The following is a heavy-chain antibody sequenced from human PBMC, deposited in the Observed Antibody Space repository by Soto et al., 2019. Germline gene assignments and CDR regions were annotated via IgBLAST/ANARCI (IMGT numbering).Heavy chain of an antibody. Sequence: QVQLVQSGAEVKKPGASVKVSCKASGYTFTSYGISWGRQAPGQGLEWMGWISAYNGNTNYAQKLQGRVQMPTDTATSKAYMERRSLRSDDTAMYYCAYDSSGYFGTRYYYWGQGTLVTVSS. CDR1: GYTFTSYG. CDR3: AYDSSGYFGTRYYY. V-gene: IGHV1-18*01. CDR2: ISAYNGNT. J-gene: IGHJ4*02. D-gene: IGHD3-22*01.